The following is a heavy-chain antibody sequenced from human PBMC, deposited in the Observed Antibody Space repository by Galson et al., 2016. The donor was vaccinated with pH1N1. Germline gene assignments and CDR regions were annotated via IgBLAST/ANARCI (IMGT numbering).Heavy chain of an antibody. J-gene: IGHJ3*01. Sequence: ETLSLTCAVYGGSFRGYYWSWIRQSPEKGLEWIGEINHGGSTDYNPSLEGRVALSLDTSKNQFSLRLMAVTAADTAVYFCARHSTSGFPTIEVAARRRPFDVWGQGTLVTVS. CDR3: ARHSTSGFPTIEVAARRRPFDV. D-gene: IGHD6-19*01. V-gene: IGHV4-34*01. CDR2: INHGGST. CDR1: GGSFRGYY.